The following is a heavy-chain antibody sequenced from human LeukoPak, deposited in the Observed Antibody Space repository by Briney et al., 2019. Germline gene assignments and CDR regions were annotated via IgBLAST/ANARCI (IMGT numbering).Heavy chain of an antibody. CDR3: ARIAVAGHQTINWFDP. CDR1: GYSFTSYW. CDR2: IYPGDSDT. V-gene: IGHV5-51*01. Sequence: GESLKISCKGSGYSFTSYWIGWVRQMPGKGLEWMGIIYPGDSDTRYSPSFQGQVTISADKSISTAYLQWSSLKASDTAMYYCARIAVAGHQTINWFDPWGQGTLVTVSS. D-gene: IGHD6-19*01. J-gene: IGHJ5*02.